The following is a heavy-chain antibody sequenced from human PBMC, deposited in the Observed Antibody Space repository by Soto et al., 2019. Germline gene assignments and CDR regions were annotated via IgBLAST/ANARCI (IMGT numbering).Heavy chain of an antibody. V-gene: IGHV3-23*01. CDR1: GFSFSSYA. CDR3: AKHLVDSRYDYYYGMDV. CDR2: ISGSGARS. Sequence: EVQLLESGGGLVQPGGSLRLSCAASGFSFSSYAMSWVRQAPGKGLDWVSVISGSGARSYSADSVKGRFTISRDNSKNTLYLQMNSVRAEDTAVYYCAKHLVDSRYDYYYGMDVWGQGTTVTVSS. J-gene: IGHJ6*02. D-gene: IGHD5-12*01.